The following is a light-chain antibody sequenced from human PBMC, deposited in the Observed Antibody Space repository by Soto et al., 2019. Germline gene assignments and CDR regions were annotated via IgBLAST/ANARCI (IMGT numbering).Light chain of an antibody. V-gene: IGLV2-14*01. J-gene: IGLJ3*02. CDR2: EVS. Sequence: QSVLTQPASVSGSPGQSITISCTGTSSDVGGYDYVSWYQQHPGKAPKLMIFEVSNRPSGVSNRFSGSKSGNTASLTISGLRGGDEAYYYCSSYTSSSTLGVFGGGTKVTV. CDR3: SSYTSSSTLGV. CDR1: SSDVGGYDY.